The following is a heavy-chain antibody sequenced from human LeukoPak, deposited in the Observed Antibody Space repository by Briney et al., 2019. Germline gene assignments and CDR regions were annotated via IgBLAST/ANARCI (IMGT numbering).Heavy chain of an antibody. D-gene: IGHD1-26*01. V-gene: IGHV3-30*18. CDR1: GFAFRRNG. J-gene: IGHJ4*02. CDR2: ISYDGNDK. Sequence: GRSLRLSCAASGFAFRRNGMHWVRQAPGKGLEWAAVISYDGNDKHYEDSVKGRFTISRDNSKNMLYLQMNSLRAEDTAVYYCAKDRDLVGSSYYFDYWGQGTLVTVSS. CDR3: AKDRDLVGSSYYFDY.